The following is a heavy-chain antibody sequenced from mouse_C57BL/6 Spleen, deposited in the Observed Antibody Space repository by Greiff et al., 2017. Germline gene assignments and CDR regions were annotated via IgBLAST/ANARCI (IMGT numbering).Heavy chain of an antibody. J-gene: IGHJ3*01. CDR3: AKRDDYNWGWFAY. D-gene: IGHD2-4*01. V-gene: IGHV2-5*01. CDR2: IWRGGST. Sequence: VKLMESGPGLVQPSQSLSITCTVSGFSLTSYGVHWVRQSPGKGLEWLGVIWRGGSTDYNAAFMSRLSITKDNSKSQVFFKMNSLQADDTAIAYCAKRDDYNWGWFAYWGQGTLVTVSA. CDR1: GFSLTSYG.